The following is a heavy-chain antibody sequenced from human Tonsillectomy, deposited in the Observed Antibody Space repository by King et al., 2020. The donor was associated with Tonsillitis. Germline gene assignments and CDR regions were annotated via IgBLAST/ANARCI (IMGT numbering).Heavy chain of an antibody. CDR1: GGSISSNYYY. J-gene: IGHJ5*02. CDR3: ARPSIAVAGRGWFDP. D-gene: IGHD6-19*01. CDR2: LYYTGGP. Sequence: QLQESGPGLVKPSETLSLTCTVSGGSISSNYYYWARIRQPPGKGLEWIGSLYYTGGPYYSPSLKSRVSIAVDTSKNQVSLGLSSVTPADTAVYYCARPSIAVAGRGWFDPWGQGTLVTVSS. V-gene: IGHV4-39*01.